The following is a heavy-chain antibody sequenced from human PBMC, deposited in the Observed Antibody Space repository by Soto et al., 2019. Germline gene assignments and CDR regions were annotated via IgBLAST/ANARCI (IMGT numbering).Heavy chain of an antibody. Sequence: EVQLVESGGGPVKPGESLRLSCAASGYTFNTYTMTWVRQAPGKGLEWVSSISSSGNYIYYADSVKGRFTISRDNAKNSLYLQMNSLTVEDTAVYYCARELRNARGMDVWGQWTTVIVYS. CDR1: GYTFNTYT. CDR3: ARELRNARGMDV. CDR2: ISSSGNYI. J-gene: IGHJ6*02. V-gene: IGHV3-21*01. D-gene: IGHD1-1*01.